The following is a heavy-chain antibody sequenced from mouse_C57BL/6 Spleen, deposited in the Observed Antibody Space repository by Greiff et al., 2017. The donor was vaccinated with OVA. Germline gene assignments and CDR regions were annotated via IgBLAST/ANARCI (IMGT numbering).Heavy chain of an antibody. Sequence: ESGPGLVKPSQSLSLTCSVTGYSITSGYYWNWIRQFPGNKLEWMGYISYDGSNNYNPSLKNRISITRDTSKNQFFLKLNSVTTEDTATYYCARDVLRNPYFDYWGQGTTLTVSS. V-gene: IGHV3-6*01. CDR3: ARDVLRNPYFDY. J-gene: IGHJ2*01. CDR1: GYSITSGYY. CDR2: ISYDGSN. D-gene: IGHD1-1*01.